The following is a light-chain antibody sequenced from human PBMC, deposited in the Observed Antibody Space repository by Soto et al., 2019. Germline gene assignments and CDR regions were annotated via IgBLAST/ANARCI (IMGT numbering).Light chain of an antibody. Sequence: DIQMTQSPSSVSASVGDRVTITCRASQSVGTWLAWYQQKPGKAPKLLMYKASSLESGVPSRFSGSGAGTEFTLTISSLQPDDFATYYCQHYNNFPWTFGQGTKVDIK. CDR1: QSVGTW. CDR3: QHYNNFPWT. J-gene: IGKJ1*01. V-gene: IGKV1-5*03. CDR2: KAS.